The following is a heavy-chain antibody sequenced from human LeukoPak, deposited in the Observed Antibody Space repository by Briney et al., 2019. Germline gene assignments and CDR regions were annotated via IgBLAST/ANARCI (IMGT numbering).Heavy chain of an antibody. V-gene: IGHV4-59*01. J-gene: IGHJ4*02. CDR3: ARGAGWYQY. D-gene: IGHD6-19*01. Sequence: SETLSLTCTVSGASISTDYWSWIRQPPGKGLEWMGYIYYSRSTKYNPSLESRVTMSLDTSKNQFSLNLGSVTAADTAVYYCARGAGWYQYWGQGTLVTVSS. CDR2: IYYSRST. CDR1: GASISTDY.